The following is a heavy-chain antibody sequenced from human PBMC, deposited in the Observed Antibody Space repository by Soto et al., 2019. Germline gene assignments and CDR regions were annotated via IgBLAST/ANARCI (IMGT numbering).Heavy chain of an antibody. CDR2: IYYSGST. CDR3: ARVWGYCSSTSCRRGWFDP. CDR1: GDSISSYY. D-gene: IGHD2-2*01. J-gene: IGHJ5*02. V-gene: IGHV4-59*01. Sequence: SETLSLTCTVSGDSISSYYWSWIRQPPGKGLEWIVYIYYSGSTNYNPSLKSRVTISVDTSKNQFSLKLTSVTAADTAMYYCARVWGYCSSTSCRRGWFDPWGQGTLVTVSS.